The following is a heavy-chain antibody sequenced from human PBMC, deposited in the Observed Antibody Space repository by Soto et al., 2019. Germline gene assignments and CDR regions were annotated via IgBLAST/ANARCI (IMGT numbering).Heavy chain of an antibody. CDR1: GYTLTRYV. CDR3: ARAPSVKAFVDFDWLSTRYYYYMDV. D-gene: IGHD3-9*01. V-gene: IGHV1-8*01. Sequence: VKGSRKAFGYTLTRYVINWGRQGPGQRLEWVGWMNPNSGNTGYAQKFQGRVTMTRNTSISTAYMELSSLRSEDTAVYYCARAPSVKAFVDFDWLSTRYYYYMDVWGKGTTVTVSS. CDR2: MNPNSGNT. J-gene: IGHJ6*03.